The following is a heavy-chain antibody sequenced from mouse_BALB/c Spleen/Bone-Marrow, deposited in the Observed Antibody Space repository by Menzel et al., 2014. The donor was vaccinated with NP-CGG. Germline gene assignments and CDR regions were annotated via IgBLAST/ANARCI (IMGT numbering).Heavy chain of an antibody. CDR2: ISSGSST. CDR3: ARSRTRGYTMDY. V-gene: IGHV5-6-5*01. J-gene: IGHJ4*01. CDR1: GFTFSSYA. Sequence: EVQLQQSGGGLVKPGGSLKLSCAASGFTFSSYAMSWVRQTPEKRLEWVASISSGSSTYYPDSVKGRFTISRDNARNILYLQMSSLRSEDTAMYYCARSRTRGYTMDYWGQGTSVTVSS.